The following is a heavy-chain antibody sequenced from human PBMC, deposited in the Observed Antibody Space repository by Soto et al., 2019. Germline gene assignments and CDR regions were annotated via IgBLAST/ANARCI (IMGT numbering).Heavy chain of an antibody. CDR3: ARYNWNDLGYFDY. Sequence: RQSPSRGLEWLGRTYYRSKWYNDYAVSVKSRITINPDTSKNQFSLQLNSVTPEDTAAYYCARYNWNDLGYFDYWGQGTLVPVSS. V-gene: IGHV6-1*01. D-gene: IGHD1-20*01. J-gene: IGHJ4*02. CDR2: TYYRSKWYN.